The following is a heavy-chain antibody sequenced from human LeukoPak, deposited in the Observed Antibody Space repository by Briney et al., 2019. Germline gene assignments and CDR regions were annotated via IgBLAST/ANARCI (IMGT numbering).Heavy chain of an antibody. CDR2: IYHSGST. CDR3: ARDSGILTGYPFDY. D-gene: IGHD3-9*01. V-gene: IGHV4-4*02. J-gene: IGHJ4*02. Sequence: SGTLSLTCAVSGGSISSSNWWSWVRQPPGKGLEWIGEIYHSGSTNHNPSLKSRVTISVDKSKNQFSLKLSSVTAADTAVYYCARDSGILTGYPFDYWGQGTLVTVSS. CDR1: GGSISSSNW.